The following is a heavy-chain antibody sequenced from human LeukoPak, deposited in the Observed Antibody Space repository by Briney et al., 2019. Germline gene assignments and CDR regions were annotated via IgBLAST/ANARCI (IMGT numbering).Heavy chain of an antibody. CDR3: ARDLKRTVGATTASDY. D-gene: IGHD1-26*01. J-gene: IGHJ4*02. CDR1: GYTFTSYG. Sequence: ASVKASCKASGYTFTSYGISWVRQAPGQGLEWMGWISAHNGDTNYAQKFQGRVSMTTDTSTSTGYMELRSLTSDDAAVYYCARDLKRTVGATTASDYWGQGTLVTVSS. V-gene: IGHV1-18*01. CDR2: ISAHNGDT.